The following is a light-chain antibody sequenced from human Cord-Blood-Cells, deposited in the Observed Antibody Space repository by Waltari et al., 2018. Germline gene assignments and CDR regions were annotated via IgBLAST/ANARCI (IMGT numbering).Light chain of an antibody. Sequence: EIVLTQSPGTLSLSPGERATLSCRASQSVRSSYLAWYQQKPGQAPRLLIYGASSRATGIPDRFSGSGSGTDFTRTISRLEPEDFAVYYCQQYGSSPRTFGQGTKVEIK. CDR2: GAS. V-gene: IGKV3-20*01. CDR3: QQYGSSPRT. CDR1: QSVRSSY. J-gene: IGKJ1*01.